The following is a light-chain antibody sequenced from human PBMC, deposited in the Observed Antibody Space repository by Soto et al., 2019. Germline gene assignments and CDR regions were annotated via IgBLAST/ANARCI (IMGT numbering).Light chain of an antibody. Sequence: DIQMTQSPSSLSASVGDRVTITCRASQSISSYLNWYQQKPGKAPKLLIYAASTLQSGVPSRFSGSGSGTDFTLTISSLQPEDFATYYCLQDNSYPLTFGGGTKVDIK. CDR3: LQDNSYPLT. V-gene: IGKV1-39*01. CDR2: AAS. CDR1: QSISSY. J-gene: IGKJ4*01.